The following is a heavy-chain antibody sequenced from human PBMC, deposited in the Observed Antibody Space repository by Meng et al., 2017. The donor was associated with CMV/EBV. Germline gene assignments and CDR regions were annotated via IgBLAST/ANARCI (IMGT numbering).Heavy chain of an antibody. J-gene: IGHJ5*02. CDR1: GYTFTGYY. Sequence: ASVKVSCKASGYTFTGYYMHWVRQAPGQGLEWMGWINPNSGGTNYAQKFQGRVTMTRDTSISTAYMELSRLRSDDTAVYYCAREITPRYDFWSGYLSDRFDPWGQGTLVTVSS. CDR3: AREITPRYDFWSGYLSDRFDP. CDR2: INPNSGGT. D-gene: IGHD3-3*01. V-gene: IGHV1-2*02.